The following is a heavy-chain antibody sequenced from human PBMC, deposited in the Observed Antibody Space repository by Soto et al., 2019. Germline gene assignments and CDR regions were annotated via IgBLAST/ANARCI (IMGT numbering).Heavy chain of an antibody. Sequence: QVQLQESGPGLVKPSQTLSLTCTVSGGSISSGGYYWSWIRQHPGKGLEWIGYIYYSGSTYYNPSLKSRVTISVDTSKNQFSLKLSSVTAADTAVYYCGVTDRITMVRGVKPFDYWGQGTLVTVSS. J-gene: IGHJ4*02. CDR1: GGSISSGGYY. V-gene: IGHV4-31*03. D-gene: IGHD3-10*01. CDR2: IYYSGST. CDR3: GVTDRITMVRGVKPFDY.